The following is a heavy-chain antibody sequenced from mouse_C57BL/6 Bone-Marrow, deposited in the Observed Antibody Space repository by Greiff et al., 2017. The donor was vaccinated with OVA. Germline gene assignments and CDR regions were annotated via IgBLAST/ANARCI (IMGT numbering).Heavy chain of an antibody. V-gene: IGHV5-15*01. CDR2: ISNLAYSI. CDR1: GFTFSDYG. Sequence: EVHLVESGGGLVQPGGSLKLSCAASGFTFSDYGMAWVRQAPRKGPEWVAFISNLAYSIYYADTVTGRFTISRGNAKNTLYLEMSSLRSEDTAMYYCARGKVHSYGSEIWFAYWGQGTLVTVSA. D-gene: IGHD1-1*01. J-gene: IGHJ3*01. CDR3: ARGKVHSYGSEIWFAY.